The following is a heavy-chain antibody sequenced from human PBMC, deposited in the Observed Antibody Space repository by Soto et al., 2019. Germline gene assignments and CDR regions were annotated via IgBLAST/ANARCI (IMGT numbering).Heavy chain of an antibody. D-gene: IGHD6-13*01. CDR2: ISYDGSNK. V-gene: IGHV3-30*18. J-gene: IGHJ4*02. CDR1: GFTFSSYG. CDR3: ENYPAGYSRSWYSQ. Sequence: QVQLVESGGGVVQPGRSLRLSCAASGFTFSSYGMHWVRQAPGKGLEWVAVISYDGSNKYYADSVKGRFTISRDNSKNTLYLQMNSLRAEDTAVFYCENYPAGYSRSWYSQWGQGTLVTVSS.